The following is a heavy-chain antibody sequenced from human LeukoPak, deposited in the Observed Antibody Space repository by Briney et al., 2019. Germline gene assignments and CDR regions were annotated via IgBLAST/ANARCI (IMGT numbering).Heavy chain of an antibody. CDR3: ARDDNWNDVDY. Sequence: SETLCLTCTVYGGSISSGSYYWTWIRQPAGKGLQWIERCYTSGSNIYNPSCKSRVTISVDTSKSKFLLKLSSVTAADTALYYWARDDNWNDVDYWGQGTLVTVSS. CDR2: CYTSGSN. J-gene: IGHJ4*02. D-gene: IGHD1-1*01. CDR1: GGSISSGSYY. V-gene: IGHV4-61*02.